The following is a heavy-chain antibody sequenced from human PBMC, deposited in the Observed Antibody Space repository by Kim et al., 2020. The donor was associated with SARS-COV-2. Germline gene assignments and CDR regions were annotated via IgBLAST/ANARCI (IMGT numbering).Heavy chain of an antibody. CDR2: T. V-gene: IGHV4-4*07. Sequence: TTYHPSLRRRVTMSIDTSKNQFPLQLSSVTAADTAVYYCARELPHNWFDPWGQGTLVTVSS. J-gene: IGHJ5*02. D-gene: IGHD2-15*01. CDR3: ARELPHNWFDP.